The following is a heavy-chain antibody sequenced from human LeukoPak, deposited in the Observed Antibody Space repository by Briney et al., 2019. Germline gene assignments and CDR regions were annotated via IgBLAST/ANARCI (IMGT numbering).Heavy chain of an antibody. CDR1: GFAFSSFW. J-gene: IGHJ4*02. Sequence: PGGSLRLSCAASGFAFSSFWMSWVRQVPGKGLEWVANINQDGREKNYVDSVKGRFTISRDNAKNTLYLQMNSLRAEDTAVYYCTRATGSFYGLGYWGEGTLVTVCS. CDR2: INQDGREK. CDR3: TRATGSFYGLGY. V-gene: IGHV3-7*01. D-gene: IGHD1-26*01.